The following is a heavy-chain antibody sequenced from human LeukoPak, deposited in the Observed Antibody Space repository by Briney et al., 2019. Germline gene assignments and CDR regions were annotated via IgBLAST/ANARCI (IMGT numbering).Heavy chain of an antibody. CDR1: RFTFSSYA. J-gene: IGHJ4*02. Sequence: PGGSLRLSCAASRFTFSSYAMSWVRQAPGKGLEWVSGISGSGGSTDYADSVKGRFTISRDNSKNTLYLQMNTLRPEDTAVYYCATYMGSYYYDSSGYSLDYWGQGTLVTVSS. D-gene: IGHD3-22*01. V-gene: IGHV3-23*01. CDR2: ISGSGGST. CDR3: ATYMGSYYYDSSGYSLDY.